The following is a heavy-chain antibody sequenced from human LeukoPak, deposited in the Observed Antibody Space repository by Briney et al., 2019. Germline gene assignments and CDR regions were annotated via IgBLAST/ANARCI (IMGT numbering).Heavy chain of an antibody. D-gene: IGHD3-10*01. Sequence: PGGSLRLSCAASGFTVFSNYMSWVRQAPGKGLEWVSVIYSDGTTYYADSVQGRFTISRDNSKNTVYLQMKSLRAEDTAVYFRARERSYYYYYMDVWGKGTTVTVSS. V-gene: IGHV3-53*01. CDR2: IYSDGTT. J-gene: IGHJ6*03. CDR3: ARERSYYYYYMDV. CDR1: GFTVFSNY.